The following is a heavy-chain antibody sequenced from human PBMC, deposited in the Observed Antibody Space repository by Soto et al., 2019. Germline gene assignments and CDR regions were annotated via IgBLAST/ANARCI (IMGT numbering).Heavy chain of an antibody. Sequence: SDSLQISGKGPGGRFSRSWMGSVRQKTGKGLEWMGIIYPGDSDTRYSPSFQGQVTISADKSISTAYLQWSSLKASDTAMYYCARPGDILAGYDKGYYNYGMDVWGQGTTVTGSS. CDR2: IYPGDSDT. CDR3: ARPGDILAGYDKGYYNYGMDV. CDR1: GGRFSRSW. D-gene: IGHD3-9*01. J-gene: IGHJ6*02. V-gene: IGHV5-51*01.